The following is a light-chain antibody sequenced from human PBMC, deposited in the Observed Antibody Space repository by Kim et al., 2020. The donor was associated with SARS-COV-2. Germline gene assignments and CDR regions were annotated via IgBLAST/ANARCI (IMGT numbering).Light chain of an antibody. J-gene: IGKJ5*01. CDR3: QQCDNLPIT. CDR1: QDISNY. V-gene: IGKV1-33*01. Sequence: SVGDRVTITCQASQDISNYLKWYQQKPGKAPKVLIYYASNLATGVPSRFSGSGSGTDFTFTISSLQPEDVATYFCQQCDNLPITFGQGTRLEIK. CDR2: YAS.